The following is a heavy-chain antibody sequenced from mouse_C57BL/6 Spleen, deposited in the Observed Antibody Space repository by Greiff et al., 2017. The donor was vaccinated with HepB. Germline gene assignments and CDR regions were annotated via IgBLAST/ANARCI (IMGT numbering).Heavy chain of an antibody. CDR2: IWRGGST. CDR3: AKCYYGNVDAMDY. D-gene: IGHD2-1*01. CDR1: GFSLTSYG. Sequence: VQLQQSGPGLVQPSQSLSITCTVSGFSLTSYGVHWVRQSPGKGLEWLGVIWRGGSTDYNAAFMSRLSITKDNSKSQVFIKMNSLQADDTAIYYCAKCYYGNVDAMDYWGQGTSGTVSS. V-gene: IGHV2-5*01. J-gene: IGHJ4*01.